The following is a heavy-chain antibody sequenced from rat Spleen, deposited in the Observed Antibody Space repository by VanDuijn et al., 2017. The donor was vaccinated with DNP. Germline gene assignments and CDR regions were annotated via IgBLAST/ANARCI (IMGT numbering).Heavy chain of an antibody. D-gene: IGHD1-11*01. CDR1: GFSFSNFY. CDR2: ISTSGGTT. CDR3: ARRHYGPDY. Sequence: EVQLVESGGGLVQPGRSMRLSCAASGFSFSNFYMAWVRQAPTKGLEWVASISTSGGTTYYRDSVKGRFTISRDNAKSTLYLQMDSLRSEETATYYCARRHYGPDYWGQGVMVTVSS. J-gene: IGHJ2*01. V-gene: IGHV5S11*01.